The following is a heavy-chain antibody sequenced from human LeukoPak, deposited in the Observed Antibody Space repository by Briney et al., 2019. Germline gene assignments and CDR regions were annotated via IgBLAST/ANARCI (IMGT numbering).Heavy chain of an antibody. CDR3: ARGLPGV. J-gene: IGHJ6*02. CDR2: FYPGGTISSSGST. CDR1: GDSVTSDYY. Sequence: SETLSLTCTVSGDSVTSDYYWGWVRQSPGKGLEWIGSFYPGGTISSSGSTYYNPSLKSRVTISVDTSKNQLSLRLNSVTATDTAVYYCARGLPGVWGQGTSVTVSS. V-gene: IGHV4-38-2*02. D-gene: IGHD3/OR15-3a*01.